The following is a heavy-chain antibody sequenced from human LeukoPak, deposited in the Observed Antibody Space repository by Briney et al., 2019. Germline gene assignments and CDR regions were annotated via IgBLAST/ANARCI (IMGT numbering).Heavy chain of an antibody. CDR1: GFTVSSNY. J-gene: IGHJ6*02. CDR3: ARAGRDQYYYYGMDV. CDR2: IYSGGST. V-gene: IGHV3-66*01. Sequence: GGSLRLSCAVSGFTVSSNYMSWVRQAPGKGLEWVSVIYSGGSTYYADSVKGRFTISRDNSKNTLYLQMNSLRAEDTAVYYCARAGRDQYYYYGMDVWGQGTTVTVSS.